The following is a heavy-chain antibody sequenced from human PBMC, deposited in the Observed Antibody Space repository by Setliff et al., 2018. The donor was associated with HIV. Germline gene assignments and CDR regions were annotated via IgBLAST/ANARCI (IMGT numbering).Heavy chain of an antibody. D-gene: IGHD6-13*01. V-gene: IGHV1-18*01. CDR2: ISAYNGNT. Sequence: ASVKVSCKASGGTFSTYSMNWVRQAPGQGLEWMGWISAYNGNTNYAQKLQGRVTMTTDTSTSTGYMELRSLRSDDTAVYYCARAPQTSSNWRIWDYWGQGTLVTVS. J-gene: IGHJ4*02. CDR1: GGTFSTYS. CDR3: ARAPQTSSNWRIWDY.